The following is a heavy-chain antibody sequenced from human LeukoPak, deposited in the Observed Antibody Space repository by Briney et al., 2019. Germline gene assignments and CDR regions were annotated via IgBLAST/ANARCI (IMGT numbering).Heavy chain of an antibody. V-gene: IGHV3-7*01. CDR3: AIYSSGWCLDY. J-gene: IGHJ4*02. CDR2: IKQDGGQK. CDR1: GFTFSSYW. D-gene: IGHD6-13*01. Sequence: PGGSLRLSCAASGFTFSSYWMSWVRQAPGKGLEWVANIKQDGGQKYYVDSVKGRFTISRDNAKNSLYLQMNSLRAEDTAVYYCAIYSSGWCLDYWGQGTLVTVSS.